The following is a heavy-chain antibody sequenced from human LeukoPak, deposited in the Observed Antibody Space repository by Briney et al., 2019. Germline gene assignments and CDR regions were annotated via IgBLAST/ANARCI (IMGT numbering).Heavy chain of an antibody. D-gene: IGHD3-10*01. CDR2: IYYSGST. J-gene: IGHJ4*02. V-gene: IGHV4-39*02. CDR3: ARDFDYYGSGSFFDY. CDR1: GGSISSSSYY. Sequence: PSETLSLTCTVSGGSISSSSYYWGWIRQPPGKGLEWIGSIYYSGSTYYNPSLKSRVTISVDTSKNQFSLKLSSVTAADTAVYYCARDFDYYGSGSFFDYWGQGTLVTVSS.